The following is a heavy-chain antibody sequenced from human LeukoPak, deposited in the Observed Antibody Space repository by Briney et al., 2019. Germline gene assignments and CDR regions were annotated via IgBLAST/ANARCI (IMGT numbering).Heavy chain of an antibody. Sequence: PGGSLRLSCAPSGFTFSSYSMNWVRQAPGKGLEWVSSISSSSSYIYYADSVKGRFTISRDNAKNSMYLQMNSLRAEDTAVYYCARDGYYYDSSGWGLDYWGQGTLVTVSS. D-gene: IGHD3-22*01. CDR1: GFTFSSYS. CDR2: ISSSSSYI. J-gene: IGHJ4*02. V-gene: IGHV3-21*04. CDR3: ARDGYYYDSSGWGLDY.